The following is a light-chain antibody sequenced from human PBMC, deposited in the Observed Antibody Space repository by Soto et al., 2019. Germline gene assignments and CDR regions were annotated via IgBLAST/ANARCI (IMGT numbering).Light chain of an antibody. CDR1: QSVSSSY. CDR2: QTS. J-gene: IGKJ1*01. CDR3: QQYNNWPPWT. Sequence: EIVLTQSPATLSLSPGEGATLSCRASQSVSSSYLAWYQQKPGQAPRLLIYQTSIRATGIPARFSGSGSGTEFTLTISSLQSEDFAVYYCQQYNNWPPWTFGQGTKVDIK. V-gene: IGKV3-15*01.